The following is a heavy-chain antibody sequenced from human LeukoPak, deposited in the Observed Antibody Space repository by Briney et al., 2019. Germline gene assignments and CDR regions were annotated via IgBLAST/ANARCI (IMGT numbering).Heavy chain of an antibody. D-gene: IGHD3-9*01. Sequence: GSLRLSCAASGMTFTNHWMHWVRQAPGKGLVWVSLIKTDGRTTIYADSVKGRFTISRDDGKSTLYLQMNSLRAEDTAIYYCTTGPSSGYEWWGQGTVVTVSS. CDR1: GMTFTNHW. V-gene: IGHV3-74*01. CDR2: IKTDGRTT. J-gene: IGHJ4*02. CDR3: TTGPSSGYEW.